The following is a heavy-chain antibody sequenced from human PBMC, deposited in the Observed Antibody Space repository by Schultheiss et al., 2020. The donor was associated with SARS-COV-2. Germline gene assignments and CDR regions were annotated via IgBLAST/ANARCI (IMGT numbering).Heavy chain of an antibody. Sequence: SETLSLTCTVSGGSISSGGYYWSWIRQHPGKGLEWIGSIYYSGSTYYNPSLKSRVTISVDTYKNQFSLKLSSVTAADTAVYYCTGGYYYDSSGPLNYWGQGTLVTVSS. V-gene: IGHV4-39*01. CDR1: GGSISSGGYY. CDR3: TGGYYYDSSGPLNY. CDR2: IYYSGST. J-gene: IGHJ4*02. D-gene: IGHD3-22*01.